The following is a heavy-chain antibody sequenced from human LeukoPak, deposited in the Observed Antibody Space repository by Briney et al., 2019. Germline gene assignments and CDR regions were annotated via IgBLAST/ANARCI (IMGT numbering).Heavy chain of an antibody. V-gene: IGHV4-61*02. CDR1: RGSISSGSYY. D-gene: IGHD3-9*01. J-gene: IGHJ4*02. CDR2: IYTSGST. CDR3: ARRIRYFDWLLSQSTYFDY. Sequence: SETLSLTCTVSRGSISSGSYYWSWIRPPPGKGLEWIGRIYTSGSTNYNPSLKSRVTISVDTSKNQFSLKLSSVTAADTAFFYCARRIRYFDWLLSQSTYFDYWGQGTLVTVSS.